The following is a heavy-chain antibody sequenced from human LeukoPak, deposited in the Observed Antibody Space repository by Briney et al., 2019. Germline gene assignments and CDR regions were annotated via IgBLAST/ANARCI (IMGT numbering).Heavy chain of an antibody. CDR1: GFTFSSYS. Sequence: GGSLRLSCAASGFTFSSYSMNWVRQAPGKGLEWVSSISSSSSYIYYADSVRGRFTISRDNAKNSLYLQMNSLRAEDTAVYYCARGGSVVFDYWGQGTLSPSPQ. CDR2: ISSSSSYI. V-gene: IGHV3-21*01. D-gene: IGHD3-10*01. CDR3: ARGGSVVFDY. J-gene: IGHJ4*02.